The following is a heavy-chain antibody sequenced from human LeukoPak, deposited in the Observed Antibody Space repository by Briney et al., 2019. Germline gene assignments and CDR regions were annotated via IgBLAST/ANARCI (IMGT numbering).Heavy chain of an antibody. CDR2: ISYDESNT. V-gene: IGHV3-30-3*01. J-gene: IGHJ4*02. CDR3: ARTNWNYGGGDY. CDR1: GFTLSSYN. Sequence: PGGSLRLSCAASGFTLSSYNMNWVRQAPGKGLEWVAVISYDESNTYYADSVKGRFTISRDNSKNTLYLQMNSLRAEDTAVYYCARTNWNYGGGDYWGQGTLVTVSS. D-gene: IGHD1-7*01.